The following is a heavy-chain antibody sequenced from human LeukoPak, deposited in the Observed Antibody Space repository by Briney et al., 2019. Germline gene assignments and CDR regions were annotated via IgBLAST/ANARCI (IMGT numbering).Heavy chain of an antibody. D-gene: IGHD6-13*01. CDR3: AREDGYSSSWYSDY. Sequence: GGSLRLSCAASGFTFKNYWMHWVRQAPGTGLVWVSRIDHDGSGTSYADSVKGRFTVSRDNAKSTLYLQMNSLRAEDTAVYYCAREDGYSSSWYSDYWGQGTLVTVSS. CDR1: GFTFKNYW. CDR2: IDHDGSGT. J-gene: IGHJ4*02. V-gene: IGHV3-74*01.